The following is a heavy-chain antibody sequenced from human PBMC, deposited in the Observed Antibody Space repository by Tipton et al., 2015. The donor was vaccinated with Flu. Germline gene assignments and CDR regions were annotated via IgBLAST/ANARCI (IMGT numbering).Heavy chain of an antibody. D-gene: IGHD1-1*01. CDR1: GGSISSSNW. Sequence: TLSLTCAVSGGSISSSNWWSWVRQPPGKGLEWVGEIYHSGSTNYNPSLKRRVTISVDKSKNQSSLKLSSVTAAGTAVYYCAGSGDTTGTGAVDYWGQGTLVTVSS. V-gene: IGHV4-4*02. CDR3: AGSGDTTGTGAVDY. CDR2: IYHSGST. J-gene: IGHJ4*02.